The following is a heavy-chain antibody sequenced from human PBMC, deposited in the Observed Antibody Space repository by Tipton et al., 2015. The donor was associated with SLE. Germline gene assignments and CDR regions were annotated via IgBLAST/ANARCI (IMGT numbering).Heavy chain of an antibody. CDR2: FYTTGST. D-gene: IGHD6-13*01. J-gene: IGHJ4*02. CDR3: ARSSWYSSSPSEY. Sequence: TLSLTCTVSGASISSGSYYWSWVRQPAGKGLEWLGYFYTTGSTNYNPSLTSRITISVDTSKNQFSLKLSSVTAADTAVYYCARSSWYSSSPSEYWGQGTLVTVSS. CDR1: GASISSGSYY. V-gene: IGHV4-61*09.